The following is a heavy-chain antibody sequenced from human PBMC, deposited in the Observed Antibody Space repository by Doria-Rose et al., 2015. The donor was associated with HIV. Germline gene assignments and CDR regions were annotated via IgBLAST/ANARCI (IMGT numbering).Heavy chain of an antibody. CDR3: ARIKSSRWYHKYYFDF. J-gene: IGHJ4*02. V-gene: IGHV2-26*01. D-gene: IGHD6-13*01. CDR1: GVSLSSPGMG. Sequence: SGPVLVKPTETLTLTCTVSGVSLSSPGMGVSWIRQPPGKALEWLANIFSDDERSYKTSLKSRLTISRGTSKRQVVLTMTGMDPVGTATYYCARIKSSRWYHKYYFDFWGQGTLVIVSA. CDR2: IFSDDER.